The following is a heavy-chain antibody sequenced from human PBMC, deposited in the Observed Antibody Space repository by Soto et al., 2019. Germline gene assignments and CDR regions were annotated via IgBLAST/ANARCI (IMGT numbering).Heavy chain of an antibody. J-gene: IGHJ3*02. CDR2: IIPIFGTA. Sequence: SVKVSCKASGGTFSSYAISWVRQAPGQGLEWMGGIIPIFGTANYAQKFQGRVTITADESTSTAYMELSSLRSEDTAAYYCARRGAYCGGDCYSVLGAFDIWGQGTMVTVSS. CDR3: ARRGAYCGGDCYSVLGAFDI. CDR1: GGTFSSYA. D-gene: IGHD2-21*02. V-gene: IGHV1-69*13.